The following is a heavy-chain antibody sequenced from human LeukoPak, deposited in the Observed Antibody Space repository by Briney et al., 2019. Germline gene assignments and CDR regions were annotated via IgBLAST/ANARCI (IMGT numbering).Heavy chain of an antibody. D-gene: IGHD6-25*01. J-gene: IGHJ5*02. CDR1: GGSFSGYY. CDR2: INHSGST. Sequence: SETLSLTCAVYGGSFSGYYWSWIRQPPGKGLEWIGEINHSGSTNYNPSLKSRVTISVDTSKNQFSLKLSSVTAADTAVYYRARSGPQRTAWFDPWGQGTLVTVSS. V-gene: IGHV4-34*01. CDR3: ARSGPQRTAWFDP.